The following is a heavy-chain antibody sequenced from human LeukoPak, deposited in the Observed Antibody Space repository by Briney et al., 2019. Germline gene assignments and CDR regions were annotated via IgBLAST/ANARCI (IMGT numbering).Heavy chain of an antibody. CDR1: GGSISSYY. CDR2: IYYSGST. Sequence: SETLSLTCTVSGGSISSYYWSWTRQPPGKGLEWIGYIYYSGSTNYNPSLKSRVTISVDTSKNQFSLKLSSVTAADTAVYYCAREHDIVATRFFDYWGQGTLVTVSS. CDR3: AREHDIVATRFFDY. J-gene: IGHJ4*02. V-gene: IGHV4-59*01. D-gene: IGHD5-12*01.